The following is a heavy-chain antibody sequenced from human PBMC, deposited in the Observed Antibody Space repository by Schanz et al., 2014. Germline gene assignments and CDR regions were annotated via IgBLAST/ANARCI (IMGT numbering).Heavy chain of an antibody. Sequence: LVVESGGGLVQPGGSLRLSCAASGFTFRNNWMHWFRQGPGKGLSWVSRIDGEGGDTRYADSVKGRFTVFRDNDRNMVFLQMNSLRVDDTGVYYCVRDERISSGVWFDPWGQGTLVTVSS. J-gene: IGHJ5*02. D-gene: IGHD6-19*01. CDR2: IDGEGGDT. CDR1: GFTFRNNW. CDR3: VRDERISSGVWFDP. V-gene: IGHV3-74*01.